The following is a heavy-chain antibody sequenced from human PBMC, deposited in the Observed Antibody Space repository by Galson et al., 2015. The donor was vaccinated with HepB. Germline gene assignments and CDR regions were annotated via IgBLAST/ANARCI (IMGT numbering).Heavy chain of an antibody. CDR1: GFTFCDYS. V-gene: IGHV3-11*06. CDR3: ATVGILWFGELLGAFDI. J-gene: IGHJ3*02. Sequence: SLRLSCAASGFTFCDYSMSWIRQAPGKGLEWVSYISSSSSYTIYADSLKGRFTISRDNAKNSLYLQMNSLGAEDTAVYYCATVGILWFGELLGAFDIWGQGTMFTVSS. CDR2: ISSSSSYT. D-gene: IGHD3-10*01.